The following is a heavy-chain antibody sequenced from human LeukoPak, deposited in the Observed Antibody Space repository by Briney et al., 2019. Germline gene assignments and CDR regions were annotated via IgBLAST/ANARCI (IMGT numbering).Heavy chain of an antibody. J-gene: IGHJ3*02. Sequence: SETLSLTCTVSGGSISSYYWSWIRQPPGKGLEWIGYIYYSGSTNYNPSLESRVTISVDTSKNQFSLKLSSVTAADTAVYYCAREAYYYDSSGYYYTVGAFDIWGQGTMVTVSS. D-gene: IGHD3-22*01. CDR3: AREAYYYDSSGYYYTVGAFDI. V-gene: IGHV4-59*01. CDR1: GGSISSYY. CDR2: IYYSGST.